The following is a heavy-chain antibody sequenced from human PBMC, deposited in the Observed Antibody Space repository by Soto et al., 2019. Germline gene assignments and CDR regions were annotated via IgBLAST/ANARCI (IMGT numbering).Heavy chain of an antibody. Sequence: SETLSLTCTVSGGSISSGGYYWSWIRQHPGKGLEWIGYIYYSGSTYYNPSLKSRVTISVDTSKNQFSLKLGSVTAADTAVYYCARGVVPAATRGHYYYGMDVWGQGTTVTVSS. J-gene: IGHJ6*02. V-gene: IGHV4-31*03. D-gene: IGHD2-2*01. CDR3: ARGVVPAATRGHYYYGMDV. CDR1: GGSISSGGYY. CDR2: IYYSGST.